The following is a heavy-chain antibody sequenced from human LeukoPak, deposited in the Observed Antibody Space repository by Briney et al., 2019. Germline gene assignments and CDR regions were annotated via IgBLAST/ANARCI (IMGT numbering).Heavy chain of an antibody. D-gene: IGHD2-15*01. Sequence: GGFLRLSCAASGFTFDDYGMSWVRQAPGKGLEWVSGINWNGGSTGYADSVKGRFTISGDNSKNTLSLQMNSLRAEDTAVYFCAKDFKPAVVGAPDYWAQGTLVTVSS. CDR2: INWNGGST. CDR1: GFTFDDYG. J-gene: IGHJ4*02. V-gene: IGHV3-20*04. CDR3: AKDFKPAVVGAPDY.